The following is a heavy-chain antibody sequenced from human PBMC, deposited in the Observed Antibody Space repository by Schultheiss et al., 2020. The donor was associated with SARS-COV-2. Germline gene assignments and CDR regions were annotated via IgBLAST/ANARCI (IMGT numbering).Heavy chain of an antibody. CDR3: ARRDGYNYYFDY. J-gene: IGHJ4*02. CDR2: IYYSGST. V-gene: IGHV4-59*08. D-gene: IGHD5-24*01. Sequence: SETLSLTCTVSGGSISSYYWSWIRQPPGKGLEWIGYIYYSGSTNYNPSLKSRVTISVDTSKNQFSLKLSSVTAADTALYYCARRDGYNYYFDYWGQGTLVTVAS. CDR1: GGSISSYY.